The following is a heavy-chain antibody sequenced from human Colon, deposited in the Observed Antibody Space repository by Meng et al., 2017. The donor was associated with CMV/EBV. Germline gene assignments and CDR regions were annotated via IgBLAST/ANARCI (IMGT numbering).Heavy chain of an antibody. V-gene: IGHV3-21*01. J-gene: IGHJ6*02. CDR2: ISSSTSDI. CDR1: GSIFSNFN. Sequence: GESLKISCAATGSIFSNFNMNWVRQAPGKGLEWVSSISSSTSDIYYAESVKGRFTISRDNVKNSLYLQMNSLTAEDTATYYCAREIYSGTFCYFYFVMDVWGQGTTVTVSS. CDR3: AREIYSGTFCYFYFVMDV. D-gene: IGHD5-12*01.